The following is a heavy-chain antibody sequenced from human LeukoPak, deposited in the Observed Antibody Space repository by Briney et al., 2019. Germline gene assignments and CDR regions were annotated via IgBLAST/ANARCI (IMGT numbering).Heavy chain of an antibody. CDR3: AKTRPLDSSSWSHGDY. CDR2: ISGSGDST. V-gene: IGHV3-23*01. J-gene: IGHJ4*02. Sequence: GGSLRLSCAASGFTFSSYAMSWVRQAPGKGLEWVSAISGSGDSTYYGDSVKGRFTISRDNSKNALYLQMNSLRAEDTAVYYCAKTRPLDSSSWSHGDYWGQGTLVTVSS. CDR1: GFTFSSYA. D-gene: IGHD6-13*01.